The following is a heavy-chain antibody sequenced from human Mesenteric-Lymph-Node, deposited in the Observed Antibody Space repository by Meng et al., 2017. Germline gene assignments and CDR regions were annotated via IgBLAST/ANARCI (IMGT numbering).Heavy chain of an antibody. CDR2: INHSGST. D-gene: IGHD1-26*01. Sequence: SETLSLTCAVYGGSFSGYYWSWIRQPPGKGLEWIGEINHSGSTNYNPSLKSRVTISVDTSKNQFSLKLSSVTAADTAVYYCARDPIVGTTKHWYFDLWGRGTLVTVSS. CDR3: ARDPIVGTTKHWYFDL. J-gene: IGHJ2*01. CDR1: GGSFSGYY. V-gene: IGHV4-34*01.